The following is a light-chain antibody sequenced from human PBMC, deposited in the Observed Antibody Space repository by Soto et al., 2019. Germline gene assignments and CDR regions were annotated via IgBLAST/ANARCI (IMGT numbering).Light chain of an antibody. Sequence: DIQMTQSPSSLSASVGDRVTITCRASQSISSYLNWYQQKPGKAPQLLIYAASSLQSGVPSRFSGSGSGTDFTLTISSLQPEAFATYYCQQSYSTPLTFCGGTKVEIK. J-gene: IGKJ4*01. V-gene: IGKV1-39*01. CDR1: QSISSY. CDR3: QQSYSTPLT. CDR2: AAS.